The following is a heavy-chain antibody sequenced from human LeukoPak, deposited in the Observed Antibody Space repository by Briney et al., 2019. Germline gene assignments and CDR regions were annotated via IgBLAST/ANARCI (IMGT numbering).Heavy chain of an antibody. CDR3: ARARIGGIVVVPAARDAFDI. V-gene: IGHV4-38-2*01. CDR1: GYSISSGYY. J-gene: IGHJ3*02. Sequence: PSETLSLTCAVSGYSISSGYYWGWIRQPPGKGLEWIGSIYHSGSTNYNPSLKSRVTISVDTSKNQFSLKLSSVTAADTAVYYCARARIGGIVVVPAARDAFDIWGQGTMVTVSS. CDR2: IYHSGST. D-gene: IGHD2-2*01.